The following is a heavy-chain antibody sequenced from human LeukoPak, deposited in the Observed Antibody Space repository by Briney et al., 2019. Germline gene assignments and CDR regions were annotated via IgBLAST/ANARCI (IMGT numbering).Heavy chain of an antibody. Sequence: SETLSLTCTVSGGSIRTGGYFWGWIRQSPGKGLEYFGSVHSSGTAYYNPSLQSRVTISADMSKNQFSLNLRSVTAADTAVYYCAGGAAFDIWGQGTMVTVSS. CDR1: GGSIRTGGYF. D-gene: IGHD2-15*01. CDR2: VHSSGTA. V-gene: IGHV4-39*07. J-gene: IGHJ3*02. CDR3: AGGAAFDI.